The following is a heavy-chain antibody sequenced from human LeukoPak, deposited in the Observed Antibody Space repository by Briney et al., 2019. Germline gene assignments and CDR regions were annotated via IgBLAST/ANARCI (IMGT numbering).Heavy chain of an antibody. Sequence: PGGSLRLSCAASGFTFSSYSMNWVRQAPGKGLEWVSYISSSSSTIYYADPVKGRFTISRDNAKNSLYLQMNSLRDEDTAVYYCARDQDDYDILTGQNSRWDYWGQGTLVTVSS. V-gene: IGHV3-48*02. CDR3: ARDQDDYDILTGQNSRWDY. D-gene: IGHD3-9*01. CDR1: GFTFSSYS. CDR2: ISSSSSTI. J-gene: IGHJ4*02.